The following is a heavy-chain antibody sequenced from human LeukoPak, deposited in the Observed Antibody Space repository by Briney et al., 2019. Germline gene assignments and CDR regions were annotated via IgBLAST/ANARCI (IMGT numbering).Heavy chain of an antibody. D-gene: IGHD3-9*01. Sequence: PGGSLRLSCAASGFTFSSYGMHWVRQAPGKGLEWVAFIRYDGSNKYYADSVKGRFTISRDNAKNSLYLQMNSLRAEDTAVYYCARVPLRYFDWLLPGYYYYMDVWGKGTTVTVSS. CDR1: GFTFSSYG. CDR2: IRYDGSNK. J-gene: IGHJ6*03. CDR3: ARVPLRYFDWLLPGYYYYMDV. V-gene: IGHV3-30*02.